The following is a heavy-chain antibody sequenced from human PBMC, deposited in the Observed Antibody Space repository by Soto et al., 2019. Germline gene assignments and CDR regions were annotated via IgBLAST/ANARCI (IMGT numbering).Heavy chain of an antibody. V-gene: IGHV3-74*01. CDR3: ARRTATYYGMDV. CDR2: INSDGSST. Sequence: GSLRLSCSASGFTFSSYWMHWVRQAPGKGLVWVSRINSDGSSTSYADSVKGRFTISRDNAKNTLYLQMNSLRAEDTAVYYCARRTATYYGMDVWGQGTKVTVSS. J-gene: IGHJ6*02. CDR1: GFTFSSYW.